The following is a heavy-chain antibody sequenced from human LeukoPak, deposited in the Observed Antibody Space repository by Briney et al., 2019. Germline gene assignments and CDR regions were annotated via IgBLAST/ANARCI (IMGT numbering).Heavy chain of an antibody. CDR1: GFTVSSNY. Sequence: PGGSLRLSCAVSGFTVSSNYISWVRQAPGKGLEWVSVIYSGGTTYYADSVKGRFTISRDNSKNTLYLQMNSLRAEDTAVYYCASQSTPVLPFDIWGQGTIGTV. V-gene: IGHV3-66*04. CDR3: ASQSTPVLPFDI. CDR2: IYSGGTT. J-gene: IGHJ3*02.